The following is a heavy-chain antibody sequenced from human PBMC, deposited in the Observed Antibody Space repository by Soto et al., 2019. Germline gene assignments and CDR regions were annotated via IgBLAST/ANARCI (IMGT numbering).Heavy chain of an antibody. CDR1: GFTFSSHW. Sequence: EVQLVESGGGLVQPGGSLRLSCAASGFTFSSHWMTWVRQALGKGLEWVANIKQDGSENYYVDSVKGRFTISRDNAKSSLYLQMNSLRAEDTAVYYCATDPGLGDWGQGTLVTVSS. CDR3: ATDPGLGD. V-gene: IGHV3-7*04. J-gene: IGHJ4*02. CDR2: IKQDGSEN. D-gene: IGHD3-16*01.